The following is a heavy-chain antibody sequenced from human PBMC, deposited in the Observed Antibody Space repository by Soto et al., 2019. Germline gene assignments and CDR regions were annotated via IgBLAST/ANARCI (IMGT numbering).Heavy chain of an antibody. CDR1: GGSISSGGYS. CDR2: IYHSAST. J-gene: IGHJ4*02. CDR3: ARITIFGVLKYFDY. D-gene: IGHD3-3*01. V-gene: IGHV4-30-2*01. Sequence: SETLSLTCAVSGGSISSGGYSWSWIRQPPGKGLEFIGYIYHSASTHYNPSLRSRVTISVDRSKNQLSLKLSSVTAADTAVYYCARITIFGVLKYFDYWGQGTLVTVST.